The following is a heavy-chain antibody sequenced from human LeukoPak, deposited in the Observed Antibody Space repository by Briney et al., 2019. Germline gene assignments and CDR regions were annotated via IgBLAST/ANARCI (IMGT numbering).Heavy chain of an antibody. Sequence: GGSLRLSCAASGFTVSSNYMSWVRQAPGKGLEWVSVIYSGGSTYYADSVKGRFTISRDNAKNSLYLQMNSLRAEDTAVYYCARDGETYYYDSSGYSLYWGQGTLVTVSS. CDR3: ARDGETYYYDSSGYSLY. J-gene: IGHJ4*02. CDR2: IYSGGST. CDR1: GFTVSSNY. D-gene: IGHD3-22*01. V-gene: IGHV3-53*01.